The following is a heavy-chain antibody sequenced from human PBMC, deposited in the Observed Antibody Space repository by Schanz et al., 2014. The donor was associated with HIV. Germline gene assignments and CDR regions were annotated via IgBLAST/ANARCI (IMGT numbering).Heavy chain of an antibody. CDR1: GFAFSNYA. D-gene: IGHD3-22*01. CDR3: AKDRNYYDSKYRGKGNYYYYYGMDV. J-gene: IGHJ6*02. CDR2: ISGSGVST. Sequence: EVQLLESGGGLVQPGGSLRLSCAASGFAFSNYAMSWVRQAPGKGLEWVSSISGSGVSTFYAGSVKGRFTISRDNSKNTVYLQAKSLRPEDTAVYYCAKDRNYYDSKYRGKGNYYYYYGMDVWGQGTTVTVSS. V-gene: IGHV3-23*01.